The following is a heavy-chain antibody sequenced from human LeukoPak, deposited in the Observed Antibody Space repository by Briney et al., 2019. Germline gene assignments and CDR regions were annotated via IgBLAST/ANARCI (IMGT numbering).Heavy chain of an antibody. CDR3: ARTYSSGWPYFDY. D-gene: IGHD6-19*01. CDR1: GGCISSSNW. V-gene: IGHV4-4*02. Sequence: SGTLSLTCAVSGGCISSSNWWSWVRQPPGKGLEWIGEIYHSGSTNYNPSLKSRVTISVDKSKNQFSLKLSSVTAADTAVYYCARTYSSGWPYFDYWGQGTLVTVSS. J-gene: IGHJ4*02. CDR2: IYHSGST.